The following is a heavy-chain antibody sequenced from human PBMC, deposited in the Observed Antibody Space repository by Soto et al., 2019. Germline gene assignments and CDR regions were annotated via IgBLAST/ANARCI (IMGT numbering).Heavy chain of an antibody. Sequence: GASVKVSCKASGYTFTSYAMHWVRQAPGQRLEWMGWINAGNGNTKYSQKFQGRVTITRDTSASTAYMELSSLRSEDTAVYYCARDMTGDDWFSPPYYYYGMDVWGQGTTVTVSS. CDR1: GYTFTSYA. J-gene: IGHJ6*02. V-gene: IGHV1-3*01. CDR2: INAGNGNT. CDR3: ARDMTGDDWFSPPYYYYGMDV. D-gene: IGHD3-9*01.